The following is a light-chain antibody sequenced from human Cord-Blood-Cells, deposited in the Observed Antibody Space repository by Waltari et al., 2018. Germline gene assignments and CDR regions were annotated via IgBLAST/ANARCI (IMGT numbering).Light chain of an antibody. CDR1: SSDVGGYNY. CDR3: CSYAGSYTNV. J-gene: IGLJ1*01. CDR2: DVS. V-gene: IGLV2-11*01. Sequence: QSALTQPASVSGSPGQSITISCTGTSSDVGGYNYVSWYQQHPGKAPKLMIYDVSKRPSGVPDRFSGSKSGNTASLTISGLQAEDEADYYCCSYAGSYTNVFGTGTKVTVL.